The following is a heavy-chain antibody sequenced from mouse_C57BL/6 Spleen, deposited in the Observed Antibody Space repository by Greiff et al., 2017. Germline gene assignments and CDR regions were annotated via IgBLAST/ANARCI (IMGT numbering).Heavy chain of an antibody. CDR2: IYPSDSET. Sequence: QVQLQQPGAELVRPGSSVKLSCKASGYTFTSYWMDWVKQRPGQGLEWIGNIYPSDSETHYNQKFKDKATLTVDKSSSTAYMQLSSLTSEDSAVYYCARITTVVDPYYAMDYWGQGTSVTVSS. D-gene: IGHD1-1*01. CDR3: ARITTVVDPYYAMDY. CDR1: GYTFTSYW. J-gene: IGHJ4*01. V-gene: IGHV1-61*01.